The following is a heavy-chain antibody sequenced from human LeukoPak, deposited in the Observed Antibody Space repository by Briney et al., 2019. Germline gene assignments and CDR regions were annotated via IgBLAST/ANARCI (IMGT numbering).Heavy chain of an antibody. J-gene: IGHJ4*02. CDR2: IWYDGTNQ. D-gene: IGHD1-26*01. CDR3: ARDPYSGSYPTYYFDY. Sequence: GGSLRLSCAASGFTFSNYGMHWVRQAPGKGLEWVTVIWYDGTNQYYADSVKGRFTISRDNSKNTLYLQMNSLRAEDTAVYYCARDPYSGSYPTYYFDYWGQGTLVTVSP. CDR1: GFTFSNYG. V-gene: IGHV3-33*01.